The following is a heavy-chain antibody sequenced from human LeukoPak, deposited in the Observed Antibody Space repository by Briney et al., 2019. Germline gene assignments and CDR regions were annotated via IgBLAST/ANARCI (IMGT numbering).Heavy chain of an antibody. Sequence: ASVKVSCKASGDIFNSYSVSWMRQAPGQGLEYMGGIIPMFGSANYAQKFQGRVTITTDQSTTTACMELRSLTSEDTAVYYCARVGRSRGSLPNTYYYMDVWGKGTTVTVSS. D-gene: IGHD1-26*01. CDR2: IIPMFGSA. CDR3: ARVGRSRGSLPNTYYYMDV. J-gene: IGHJ6*03. V-gene: IGHV1-69*05. CDR1: GDIFNSYS.